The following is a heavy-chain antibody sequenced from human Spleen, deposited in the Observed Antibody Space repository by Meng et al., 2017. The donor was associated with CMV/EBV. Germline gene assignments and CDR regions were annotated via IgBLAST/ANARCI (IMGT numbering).Heavy chain of an antibody. J-gene: IGHJ5*02. D-gene: IGHD3-16*01. CDR2: IYYSGTT. Sequence: TFSSYWMSWVRQPPGKGLEWIGSIYYSGTTYYNPSLKSRVTISVDTSKRQFSLKLSSVTAADTAVYYCARHLLFGELVLSWFDPWGQGTLVTVSS. V-gene: IGHV4-39*01. CDR3: ARHLLFGELVLSWFDP. CDR1: TFSSYW.